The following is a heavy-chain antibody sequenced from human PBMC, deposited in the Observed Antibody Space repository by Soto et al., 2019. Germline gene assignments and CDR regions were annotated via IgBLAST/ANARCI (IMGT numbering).Heavy chain of an antibody. CDR3: ARGDREDILVVVGARPGEYGIDI. J-gene: IGHJ6*02. D-gene: IGHD2-15*01. Sequence: QVQLVESGGGVVQPGGSLRLSCAASGFTFRNYAMHWVRQAPGKGLECLAVIAYDGSNAFYRDSVKGGFTISRDNSKNTLYLHMNSQRSEDTGVYYCARGDREDILVVVGARPGEYGIDIWGQGTTVTVSS. V-gene: IGHV3-30-3*01. CDR2: IAYDGSNA. CDR1: GFTFRNYA.